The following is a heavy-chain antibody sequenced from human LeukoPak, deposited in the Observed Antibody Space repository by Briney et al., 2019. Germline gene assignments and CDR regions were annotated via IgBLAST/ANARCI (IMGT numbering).Heavy chain of an antibody. CDR3: ARGIRFLEWLLYF. D-gene: IGHD3-3*01. CDR1: GGTFSSYA. Sequence: GASVKVSCKASGGTFSSYAISWVRQAPGQGLEWMGGIIPIFGTANYAQKFQGRVTITTDESTSTAYMELSSLRSEDTAVYYCARGIRFLEWLLYFWGQGTLVTVSS. CDR2: IIPIFGTA. V-gene: IGHV1-69*05. J-gene: IGHJ4*02.